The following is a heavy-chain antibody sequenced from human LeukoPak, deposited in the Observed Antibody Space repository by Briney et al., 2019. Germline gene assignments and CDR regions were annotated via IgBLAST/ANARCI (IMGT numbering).Heavy chain of an antibody. D-gene: IGHD6-19*01. V-gene: IGHV3-30*04. J-gene: IGHJ4*02. CDR1: GFTSSSYA. Sequence: GGSLRLSCAASGFTSSSYAMHWVRQAPGKGLEWVAVISYDGSNKYYADSAKGRFTISRDNSKNTLYLQMNSLRAEDTAVYYCARDLVAGLFDYWGQGTLVTVSS. CDR3: ARDLVAGLFDY. CDR2: ISYDGSNK.